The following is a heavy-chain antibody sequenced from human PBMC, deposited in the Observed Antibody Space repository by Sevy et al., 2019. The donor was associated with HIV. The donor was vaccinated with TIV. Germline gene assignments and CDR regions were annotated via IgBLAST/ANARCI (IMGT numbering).Heavy chain of an antibody. Sequence: GESLKISCKGSAYTFTTHWIGLVRQMPEKGLEWMGIMSPGVSDPRYSPSFQGQVTMSVDKSVSTAYLQWHSLETSDTAIYYCARLDSYSIGWSPRYYFDYWGQGTLVTVSS. V-gene: IGHV5-51*01. CDR2: MSPGVSDP. J-gene: IGHJ4*02. D-gene: IGHD6-19*01. CDR1: AYTFTTHW. CDR3: ARLDSYSIGWSPRYYFDY.